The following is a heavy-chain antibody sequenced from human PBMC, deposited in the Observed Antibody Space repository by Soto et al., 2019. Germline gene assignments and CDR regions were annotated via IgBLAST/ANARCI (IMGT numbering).Heavy chain of an antibody. CDR1: GGTFSSYA. D-gene: IGHD2-2*01. V-gene: IGHV1-69*12. CDR2: IIPIFGTA. Sequence: QVQLVQSGAEVKKPGSSVKVSWKASGGTFSSYAVSWVRQAPGQWLEWMGGIIPIFGTANYAQKFQGRVTITADESTSTAYMELSSLRSEDTAVYYCARVRRHLDQVWFDPWGQGTLVTVSS. CDR3: ARVRRHLDQVWFDP. J-gene: IGHJ5*02.